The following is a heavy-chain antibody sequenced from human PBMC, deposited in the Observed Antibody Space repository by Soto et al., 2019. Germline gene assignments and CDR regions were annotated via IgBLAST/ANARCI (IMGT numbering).Heavy chain of an antibody. D-gene: IGHD2-15*01. CDR1: GDSISNSY. CDR2: IHYSGNT. V-gene: IGHV4-59*08. CDR3: ARRRIGYCSGGSCYPTYYFDY. J-gene: IGHJ4*02. Sequence: SETLSLTCTVSGDSISNSYWSWIRQPPGKGLEWIGYIHYSGNTNYNPSLKSRITLSVDTSKNQLSLRLSSVTAADTAVYYCARRRIGYCSGGSCYPTYYFDYWGQGTLVTVSS.